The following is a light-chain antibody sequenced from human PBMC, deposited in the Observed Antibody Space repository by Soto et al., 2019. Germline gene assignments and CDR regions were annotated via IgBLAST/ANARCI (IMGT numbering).Light chain of an antibody. CDR1: QSVLYSSNNKNY. V-gene: IGKV4-1*01. CDR3: QQYYSTPPT. Sequence: DIVMTQSPDSLAVSLGERATINCKSSQSVLYSSNNKNYLAWYQQKPGQPPKLLIYWASTRESGVPDRFSGSGSGTDFTLTISSLQAEDVAFYYCQQYYSTPPTFGQGTRREIK. J-gene: IGKJ5*01. CDR2: WAS.